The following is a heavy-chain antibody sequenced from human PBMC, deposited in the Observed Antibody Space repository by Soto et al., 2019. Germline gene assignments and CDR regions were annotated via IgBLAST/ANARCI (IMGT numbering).Heavy chain of an antibody. Sequence: QVQLQESGPGLLKPSQILSLTCSVSGGSISSGGYYWTWIRQRPGKGLEWIGFVYYSGITYHSPTLYSPLSMSVDTSPNQFSLRLTSVTAAYTAVYYCARCVRDLPVDGGFGLNVWGQGTTVTVS. D-gene: IGHD6-25*01. CDR1: GGSISSGGYY. CDR2: VYYSGIT. J-gene: IGHJ6*02. V-gene: IGHV4-31*01. CDR3: ARCVRDLPVDGGFGLNV.